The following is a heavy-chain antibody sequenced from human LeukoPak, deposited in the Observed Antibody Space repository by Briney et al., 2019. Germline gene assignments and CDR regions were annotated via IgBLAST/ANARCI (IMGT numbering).Heavy chain of an antibody. V-gene: IGHV6-1*01. J-gene: IGHJ3*02. CDR1: GDTVSSNSAA. D-gene: IGHD2-15*01. Sequence: SQTLSLTCAVSGDTVSSNSAAWNWIRPSPSRGLEWLGRTYYRSKWYNDYAVSVTSRLTINPDTSKNQFSLQLNSVTPEDTAVYYCARGGAGGRAFDIWGQGTMVTVSS. CDR2: TYYRSKWYN. CDR3: ARGGAGGRAFDI.